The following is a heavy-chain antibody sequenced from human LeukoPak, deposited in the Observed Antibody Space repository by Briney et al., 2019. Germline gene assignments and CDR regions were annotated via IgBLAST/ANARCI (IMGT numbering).Heavy chain of an antibody. Sequence: ASVEVSCKASGYTFTSYGISWVRQAPGQGLEWMGWISAYNGNTNYAQKLQGRVTMTTDTSTSTAYMELRSLRSDDMAVYYCARDCSSTSCYPWELDYWGQGTLVTVSS. CDR3: ARDCSSTSCYPWELDY. V-gene: IGHV1-18*03. CDR2: ISAYNGNT. J-gene: IGHJ4*02. D-gene: IGHD2-2*01. CDR1: GYTFTSYG.